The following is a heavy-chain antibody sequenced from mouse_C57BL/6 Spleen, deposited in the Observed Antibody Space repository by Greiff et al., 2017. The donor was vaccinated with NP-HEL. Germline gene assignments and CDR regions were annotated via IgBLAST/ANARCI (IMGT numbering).Heavy chain of an antibody. CDR2: IRSKSNNYAT. CDR3: VRQWGNYDFDY. D-gene: IGHD2-1*01. V-gene: IGHV10-1*01. CDR1: GFSFNTYA. J-gene: IGHJ2*01. Sequence: EVKLVESGGGLVQPKGSLKLSCAASGFSFNTYAMNWVRQAPGKGLEWVARIRSKSNNYATYYADSVKDRFTISRDDSESMLYLQMNNLKTEDTAMYYCVRQWGNYDFDYWGQGTTLTVSS.